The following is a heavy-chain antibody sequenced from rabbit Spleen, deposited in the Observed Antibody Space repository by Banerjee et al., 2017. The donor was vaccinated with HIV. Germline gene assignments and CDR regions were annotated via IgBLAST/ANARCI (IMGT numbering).Heavy chain of an antibody. Sequence: QSLEESGGDLVKPGASLTLTCTASGFSFSSTYYMCWVRQAPGKGLEWIGCIYTGSGGSTYYASWAKGRFTISKTSSTTVTLDLTSLTAADTATYFCARRGGSDYFDLWGQGTLVTVS. D-gene: IGHD8-1*01. CDR2: IYTGSGGST. V-gene: IGHV1S40*01. CDR3: ARRGGSDYFDL. J-gene: IGHJ4*01. CDR1: GFSFSSTYY.